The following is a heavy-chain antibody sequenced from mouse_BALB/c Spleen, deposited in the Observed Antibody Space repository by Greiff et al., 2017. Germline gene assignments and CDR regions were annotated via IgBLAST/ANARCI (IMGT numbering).Heavy chain of an antibody. CDR3: ATMINPFYYYAMDY. V-gene: IGHV5-17*02. J-gene: IGHJ4*01. CDR1: GFTFSSFG. Sequence: EVMLVESGGGLVQPGGSRKLSCAASGFTFSSFGMHWVRQAPEKGLEWVAYISSGSSTIYYAGTVKGRFTISRDNPKNTLFLQMTSLRSEDTAMYYCATMINPFYYYAMDYWGQGTSVTVSS. D-gene: IGHD2-4*01. CDR2: ISSGSSTI.